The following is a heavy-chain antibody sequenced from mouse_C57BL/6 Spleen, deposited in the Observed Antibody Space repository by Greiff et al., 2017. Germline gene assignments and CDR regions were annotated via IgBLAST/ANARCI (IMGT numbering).Heavy chain of an antibody. CDR2: ISSGGSYT. Sequence: EVKLMESGGDLVKPGGSLKLSCAASGFTFSSYGMSWVRQTPDKRLEWVATISSGGSYTYYPDSVKGRFTISRDNAKNTLYLQMSSLKSEDTAMYYCARRTGSYAMDYWGQGTSVTVSS. J-gene: IGHJ4*01. CDR1: GFTFSSYG. V-gene: IGHV5-6*02. D-gene: IGHD4-1*01. CDR3: ARRTGSYAMDY.